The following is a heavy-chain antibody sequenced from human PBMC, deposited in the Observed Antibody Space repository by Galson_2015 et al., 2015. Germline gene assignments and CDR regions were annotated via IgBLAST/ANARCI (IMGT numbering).Heavy chain of an antibody. V-gene: IGHV4-39*01. CDR2: IYFSGIT. CDR1: GGSISSSSNY. Sequence: SETRSLTCPVSGGSISSSSNYWHWIRQNPGKGLEWVGNIYFSGITYYNPSLESRVTISVDTSKNHYSLKLTSLTAADTALYYCARNCDSSTLLGNAFDIWGQGTMVTVTS. D-gene: IGHD2/OR15-2a*01. J-gene: IGHJ3*02. CDR3: ARNCDSSTLLGNAFDI.